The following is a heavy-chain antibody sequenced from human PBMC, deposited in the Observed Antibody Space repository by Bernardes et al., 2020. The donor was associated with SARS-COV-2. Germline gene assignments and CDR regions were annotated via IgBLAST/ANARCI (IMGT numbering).Heavy chain of an antibody. D-gene: IGHD3-10*01. CDR2: IYHSGST. J-gene: IGHJ4*02. CDR1: GDSISSPNW. CDR3: ARHSRGSGNYYIDF. V-gene: IGHV4-4*02. Sequence: SETLSLTCAVSGDSISSPNWWSWVRQSPGKGLEWIGEIYHSGSTYYNPSLQSRVTISVDKSKNQFSLQLSSVTAADTALYYCARHSRGSGNYYIDFWGQGTLVTVSS.